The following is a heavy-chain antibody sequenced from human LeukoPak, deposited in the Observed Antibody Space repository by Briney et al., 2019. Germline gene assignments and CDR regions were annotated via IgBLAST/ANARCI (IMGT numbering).Heavy chain of an antibody. CDR1: GFTFSSYG. Sequence: GGSLRLSCAASGFTFSSYGMHWVRQAPGKGLEWVAVIWYDGSNKYYADSVKGRFTISRDNSKSTVYLQMNSLRVEDAAVYYCSKDLTSDFGGDLDPWGQGTLVTVSS. D-gene: IGHD3-10*01. J-gene: IGHJ5*02. CDR3: SKDLTSDFGGDLDP. CDR2: IWYDGSNK. V-gene: IGHV3-33*06.